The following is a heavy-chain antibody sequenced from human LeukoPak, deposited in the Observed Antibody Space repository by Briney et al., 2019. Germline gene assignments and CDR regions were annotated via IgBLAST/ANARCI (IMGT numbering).Heavy chain of an antibody. Sequence: QAGGSPRLSCAASGFTFSSYAMHWVRQAPGKGLEWVAVISYDGSNKYYADSVKGRFTISRDNSKNTLYLQMNSLRAEDTAVYYCAKAPVGATDYWGQGTLVTVSS. CDR2: ISYDGSNK. J-gene: IGHJ4*02. V-gene: IGHV3-30-3*01. CDR3: AKAPVGATDY. CDR1: GFTFSSYA. D-gene: IGHD1-26*01.